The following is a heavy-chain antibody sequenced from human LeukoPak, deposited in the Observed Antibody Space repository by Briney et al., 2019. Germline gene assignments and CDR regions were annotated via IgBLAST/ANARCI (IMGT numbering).Heavy chain of an antibody. CDR1: GLTLSSHA. J-gene: IGHJ1*01. CDR3: QNFQH. Sequence: GGSLRPSCAASGLTLSSHAMSWVRQAPGKGLEWLSSISVSGASIYYADSVKGRFTISRDNSKNTVSLQMDNLRVEDTAVYFCQNFQHWGQGTLVTVSS. V-gene: IGHV3-23*01. CDR2: ISVSGASI.